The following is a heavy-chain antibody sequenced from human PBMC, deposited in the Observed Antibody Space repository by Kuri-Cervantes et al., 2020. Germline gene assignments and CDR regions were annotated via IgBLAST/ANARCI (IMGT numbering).Heavy chain of an antibody. CDR1: GFTFSSFD. CDR2: ISYDGSNR. J-gene: IGHJ4*02. Sequence: GESLKISCAASGFTFSSFDMHWVRQAPGKGLEWVAVISYDGSNRYYADSVKGRFTISRDNSKNTLYLQMNSLRAEDTAVYYCARARWIHDYWGQGTLVTVSS. CDR3: ARARWIHDY. D-gene: IGHD2-2*03. V-gene: IGHV3-30*03.